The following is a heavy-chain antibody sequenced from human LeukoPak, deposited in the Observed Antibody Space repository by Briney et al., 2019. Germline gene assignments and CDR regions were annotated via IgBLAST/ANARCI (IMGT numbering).Heavy chain of an antibody. D-gene: IGHD3-22*01. CDR3: ARDPYDYDSNGLLTPYYFDY. CDR1: GFTFSSYG. Sequence: PGRSLRLSCAASGFTFSSYGMHWVRQAPGKGLEWVAVIWYDGSNKYYAGSVKGRFTISRDNSKNTLSLQMDSLRAEDTAVYYCARDPYDYDSNGLLTPYYFDYWGQGTLVTVSS. CDR2: IWYDGSNK. J-gene: IGHJ4*02. V-gene: IGHV3-33*01.